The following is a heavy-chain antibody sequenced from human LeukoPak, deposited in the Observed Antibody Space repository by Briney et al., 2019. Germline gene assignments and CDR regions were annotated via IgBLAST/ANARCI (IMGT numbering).Heavy chain of an antibody. CDR2: ISSSSSSI. V-gene: IGHV3-48*04. CDR3: ARDLDDYNDFPPIFQY. D-gene: IGHD5-24*01. J-gene: IGHJ1*01. CDR1: GFTFSSYS. Sequence: GGSLRLSCAASGFTFSSYSMNWVRQAPGKGLEWVSYISSSSSSIFYADSVKGRFTNSRDNAKSSLFLQMNSLRVEDTAVYYCARDLDDYNDFPPIFQYWGQGTQVIVSS.